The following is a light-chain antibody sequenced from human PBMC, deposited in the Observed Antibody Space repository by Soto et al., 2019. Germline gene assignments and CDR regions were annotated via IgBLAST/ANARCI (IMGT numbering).Light chain of an antibody. CDR3: QQTYKTPLT. J-gene: IGKJ1*01. CDR2: AAS. V-gene: IGKV1-39*01. Sequence: DIQMTQSPSSLSASVGDRVTITCRASQSISTFLNWYQQKPGKAPESLIYAASSLQSGVPSKFSGSGSGTDFTLTISVLQPEDSATYYCQQTYKTPLTFGQGTKVDIK. CDR1: QSISTF.